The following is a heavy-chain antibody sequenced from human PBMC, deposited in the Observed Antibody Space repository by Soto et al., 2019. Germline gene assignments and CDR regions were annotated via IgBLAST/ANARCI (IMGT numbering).Heavy chain of an antibody. CDR1: GGSFSGYY. J-gene: IGHJ5*02. V-gene: IGHV4-34*01. CDR2: INHSGST. Sequence: QVQLQQWGAGLLKPSETLSLTCAVYGGSFSGYYWSWIRQPPGKGLEWIGEINHSGSTNYNPSLKSRVTISVDTSKNQFSLKLSSVTAADTAVYYCARARFAPGYCSSTSCYPGSHRWFDPWGQGTLVTVSS. D-gene: IGHD2-2*01. CDR3: ARARFAPGYCSSTSCYPGSHRWFDP.